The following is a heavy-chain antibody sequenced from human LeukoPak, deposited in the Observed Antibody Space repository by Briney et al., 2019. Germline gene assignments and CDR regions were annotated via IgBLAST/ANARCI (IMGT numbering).Heavy chain of an antibody. D-gene: IGHD2-15*01. CDR3: ARGRVRVVARSPYYFDY. V-gene: IGHV3-11*04. Sequence: GGSLRLSCAASGFTFSDYYMSWIRQAPGKGLEWVSYISSSGRTIYYADSVKGRFTISRDNAKNSLYMQINSLRAEDTAVYYCARGRVRVVARSPYYFDYWGQGTLVTVSS. J-gene: IGHJ4*02. CDR2: ISSSGRTI. CDR1: GFTFSDYY.